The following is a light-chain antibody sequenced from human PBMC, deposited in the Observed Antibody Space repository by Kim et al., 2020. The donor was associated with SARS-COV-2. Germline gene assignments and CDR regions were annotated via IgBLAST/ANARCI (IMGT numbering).Light chain of an antibody. CDR1: QSAGSN. J-gene: IGKJ1*01. CDR2: GAS. V-gene: IGKV3-15*01. CDR3: QQYNDWSRT. Sequence: RGDRATPSCRASQSAGSNLAWYQQKPGQAPRLLIYGASTRATGIPARFSGSGSGTEFTLTISSLESEDFAVYYCQQYNDWSRTFGQGTKVDIK.